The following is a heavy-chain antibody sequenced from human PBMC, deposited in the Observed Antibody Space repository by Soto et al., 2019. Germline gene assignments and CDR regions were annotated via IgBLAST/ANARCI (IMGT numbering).Heavy chain of an antibody. Sequence: CTVSGGSISSGGYYWSWVRQHPGKGLEWIGYIYYSGSTYYNPSLKSRVTISVDTSKNLFSLKLSSVTAADTAVYYCAREKAATIDYWGQGTLVTVSS. CDR2: IYYSGST. D-gene: IGHD2-15*01. J-gene: IGHJ4*02. CDR3: AREKAATIDY. CDR1: GGSISSGGYY. V-gene: IGHV4-31*03.